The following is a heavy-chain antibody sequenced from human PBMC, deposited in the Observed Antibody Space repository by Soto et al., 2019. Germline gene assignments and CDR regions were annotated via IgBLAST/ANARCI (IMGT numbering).Heavy chain of an antibody. CDR1: GGSISSGGYS. D-gene: IGHD3-10*01. V-gene: IGHV4-30-2*01. CDR3: ARSQTMVTSYDY. J-gene: IGHJ4*02. Sequence: SETLSLTCAVSGGSISSGGYSWSWIRQPPGKVLEWIGYIYHSGSTYYNPSLKGRVAISLERSENGFSLKLGCVTAADTAVSYCARSQTMVTSYDYWGQGTLVTVSS. CDR2: IYHSGST.